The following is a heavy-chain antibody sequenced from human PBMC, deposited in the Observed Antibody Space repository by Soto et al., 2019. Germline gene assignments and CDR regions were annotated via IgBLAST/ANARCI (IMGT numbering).Heavy chain of an antibody. V-gene: IGHV4-34*01. J-gene: IGHJ6*02. Sequence: SETLSLTCAVYGGSFSGYYWSWIRQPPGKGLEWIGEINHSGRTNYNSSLESRITISLDKSKNQYSLKLVSVTAADTAIYYCASFYYYGIDVWGQGTTVTVSS. CDR3: ASFYYYGIDV. CDR2: INHSGRT. CDR1: GGSFSGYY.